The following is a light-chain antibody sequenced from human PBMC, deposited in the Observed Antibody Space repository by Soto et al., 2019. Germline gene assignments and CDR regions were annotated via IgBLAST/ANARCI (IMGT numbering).Light chain of an antibody. CDR3: SSYTSSSLYV. J-gene: IGLJ1*01. V-gene: IGLV2-14*01. CDR2: DVS. CDR1: GSDVGGYNY. Sequence: QSVLTQPASVSGSPGQSITISCTGTGSDVGGYNYVSWYQQHPGKAPKLMIYDVSNRPSGVSNRFSGSKSGNTASLTISGLQAEDEADYYCSSYTSSSLYVFGTGTKVTV.